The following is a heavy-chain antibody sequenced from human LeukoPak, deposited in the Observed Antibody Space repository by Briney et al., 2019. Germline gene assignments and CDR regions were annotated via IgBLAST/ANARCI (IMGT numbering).Heavy chain of an antibody. Sequence: PGGSLRLSCAASGGTFSSYCRSWVRQAPGKGLEWVANIKQDGSEKYYVDSVKGRFTISRDNAKNSLYLQMNSLRAEDTAVYYCARDYTYYDILTGYPYWHFDLWGRGTLVTVSS. V-gene: IGHV3-7*01. J-gene: IGHJ2*01. CDR2: IKQDGSEK. D-gene: IGHD3-9*01. CDR3: ARDYTYYDILTGYPYWHFDL. CDR1: GGTFSSYC.